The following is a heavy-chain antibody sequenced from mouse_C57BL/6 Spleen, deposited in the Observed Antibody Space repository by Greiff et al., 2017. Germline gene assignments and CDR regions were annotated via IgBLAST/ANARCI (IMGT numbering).Heavy chain of an antibody. V-gene: IGHV1-85*01. CDR3: AKETYFLISH. CDR1: GYTFTSYD. Sequence: QVQLQQSGPELVKPGASVKLSCKASGYTFTSYDINWVKQRPGQGLERIGWIFPRDGSTKYNVKFYGKATLTVDTSASTAYMELRSLTSKDSAVYFCAKETYFLISHWGERTSVT. D-gene: IGHD3-2*01. J-gene: IGHJ4*01. CDR2: IFPRDGST.